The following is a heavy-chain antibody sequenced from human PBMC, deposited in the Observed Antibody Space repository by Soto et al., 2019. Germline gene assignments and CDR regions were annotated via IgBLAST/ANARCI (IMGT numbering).Heavy chain of an antibody. J-gene: IGHJ4*02. Sequence: SETLSLTCSVSGGSISGSYWSWIRQSPGKGLEWLGYVYHTGSTNYSPSLRSRVSISVDTSKNEFSLRLSSVTAADTAVYFCARSVAVPGAHIDYWGQGTQVTVSS. V-gene: IGHV4-59*01. CDR1: GGSISGSY. CDR2: VYHTGST. D-gene: IGHD6-19*01. CDR3: ARSVAVPGAHIDY.